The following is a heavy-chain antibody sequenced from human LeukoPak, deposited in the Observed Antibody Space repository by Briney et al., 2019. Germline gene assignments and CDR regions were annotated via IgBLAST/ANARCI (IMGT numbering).Heavy chain of an antibody. CDR1: GYSISSGYY. CDR3: ARVGRGPFDY. J-gene: IGHJ4*02. D-gene: IGHD3-10*01. Sequence: SETLSLTCSVSGYSISSGYYWGWIRQPPGKGLEWIGTIHHSGSTYYNPPLKSRVTISIDTSKNQFSLKVTSVTAADTAVYYCARVGRGPFDYWDQGTLVTVSS. V-gene: IGHV4-38-2*02. CDR2: IHHSGST.